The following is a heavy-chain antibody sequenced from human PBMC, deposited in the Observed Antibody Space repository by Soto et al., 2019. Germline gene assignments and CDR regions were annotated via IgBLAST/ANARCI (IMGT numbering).Heavy chain of an antibody. J-gene: IGHJ6*02. CDR2: IIPIFGTA. V-gene: IGHV1-69*13. CDR1: GGTFSSYA. D-gene: IGHD1-7*01. CDR3: ARSWNYRYYYYGMDV. Sequence: SVKVSCKASGGTFSSYAISWVRQAPGQGLEWMGGIIPIFGTANCAQKFQGRVTITADESTSTAYMELSSLRSEDTAVYYCARSWNYRYYYYGMDVWGQGTTVTVSS.